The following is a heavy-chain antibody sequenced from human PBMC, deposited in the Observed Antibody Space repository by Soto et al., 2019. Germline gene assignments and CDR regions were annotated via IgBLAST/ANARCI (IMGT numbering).Heavy chain of an antibody. D-gene: IGHD2-15*01. CDR3: ERIHGGLWWFDP. J-gene: IGHJ5*02. CDR1: GDPLSSYY. Sequence: QVQLQESGPGLVKPSETLYVTFTVSGDPLSSYYWSWIRQSPGKGLEWIGYMYYSGTTNFNPSFKSRVNMSVDTSKNQFSLNLTSVTVADTAVNYCERIHGGLWWFDPWGQGTPVTVSS. V-gene: IGHV4-59*01. CDR2: MYYSGTT.